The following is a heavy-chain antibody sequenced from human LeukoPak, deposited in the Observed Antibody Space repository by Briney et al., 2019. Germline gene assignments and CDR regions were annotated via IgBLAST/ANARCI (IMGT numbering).Heavy chain of an antibody. J-gene: IGHJ4*02. V-gene: IGHV3-23*01. Sequence: PGWALRLSCAASVFTFSIYSMLLVRQAPGTPLEWASAISGSGGSAYYTDSVTRRYTISRDSSKVTMSLQIESLRAADTAVYYCAKASGSVGYYYFDSWGQGTLVTVSS. D-gene: IGHD3-22*01. CDR1: VFTFSIYS. CDR3: AKASGSVGYYYFDS. CDR2: ISGSGGSA.